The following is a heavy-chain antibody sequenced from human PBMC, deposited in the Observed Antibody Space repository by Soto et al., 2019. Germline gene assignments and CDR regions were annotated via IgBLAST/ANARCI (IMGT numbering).Heavy chain of an antibody. CDR1: GYSFTNND. CDR3: ARMATFGSLNWFDP. J-gene: IGHJ5*02. V-gene: IGHV1-8*01. D-gene: IGHD3-16*01. CDR2: MNPGSGDT. Sequence: QVKLVQSGAEVREPGASVKVSCKASGYSFTNNDVSWVRQATGQGLEWMGWMNPGSGDTGYAQKFQGRVTMTRDISIATAYRELSSLRSDDTAIYYCARMATFGSLNWFDPWGQGTLVTVSS.